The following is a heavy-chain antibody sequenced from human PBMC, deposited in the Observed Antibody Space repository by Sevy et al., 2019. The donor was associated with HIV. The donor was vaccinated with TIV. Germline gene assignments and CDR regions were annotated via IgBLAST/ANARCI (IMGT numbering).Heavy chain of an antibody. J-gene: IGHJ4*02. D-gene: IGHD3-22*01. CDR1: GGTFSSYA. V-gene: IGHV1-69*13. CDR3: ARGISRYYDSSGYYDY. CDR2: IIPIFGTA. Sequence: ASVKVSCKASGGTFSSYAISWVRQAPGQGLEWMGGIIPIFGTANYAQKFQGRVTITADESTSTAYMELGSLRSEDTAVYYCARGISRYYDSSGYYDYWGQGTLVTVSS.